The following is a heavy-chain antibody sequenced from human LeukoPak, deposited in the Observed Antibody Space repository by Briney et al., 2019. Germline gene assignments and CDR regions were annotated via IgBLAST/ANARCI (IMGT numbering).Heavy chain of an antibody. V-gene: IGHV3-23*01. D-gene: IGHD7-27*01. CDR1: GFTFSTYA. J-gene: IGHJ2*01. CDR2: ISGSGGST. Sequence: GGSLRLSCAASGFTFSTYAMTWVRQAPGKGLEWVSAISGSGGSTYYADSVKGRFTISRDNSNNTLHLQMNSLTAEDTAIYYCARELVSLGTGYFDLWGRGTLVTVSS. CDR3: ARELVSLGTGYFDL.